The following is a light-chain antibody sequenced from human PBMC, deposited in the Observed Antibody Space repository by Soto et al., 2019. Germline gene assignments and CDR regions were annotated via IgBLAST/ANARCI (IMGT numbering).Light chain of an antibody. V-gene: IGKV3-15*01. J-gene: IGKJ5*01. CDR3: QHYKSWPRIT. CDR2: GAS. CDR1: QGVTYM. Sequence: EIVMTQSPATLSASPGEGVTLSCRASQGVTYMIAWYQHKPGQAPRLLIYGASTSSAGVPESFSGTGSGTDFTPTISSLKSKDYAIDYGQHYKSWPRITFGQGTLLDIK.